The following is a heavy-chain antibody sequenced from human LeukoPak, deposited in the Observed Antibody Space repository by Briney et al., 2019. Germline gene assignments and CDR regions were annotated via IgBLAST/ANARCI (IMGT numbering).Heavy chain of an antibody. CDR2: MNPNSGNT. Sequence: ASVKVSCKASGYTFTSCDINWVRQATGQGLEWMGWMNPNSGNTGYAQKFQGRVTMTRNTSISTAYMELSSLRSEDTAVYYCARKYSGYERYYYYYYMDVWGKGTTVTISS. D-gene: IGHD5-12*01. V-gene: IGHV1-8*01. J-gene: IGHJ6*03. CDR3: ARKYSGYERYYYYYYMDV. CDR1: GYTFTSCD.